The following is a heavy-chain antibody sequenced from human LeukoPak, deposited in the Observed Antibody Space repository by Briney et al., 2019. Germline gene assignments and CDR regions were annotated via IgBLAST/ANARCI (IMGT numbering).Heavy chain of an antibody. Sequence: PGGSLRLSCVASGFTFNSYAMSWVRQAPGKGLEWVSGISDSGGRTYYVDSVKGRFTISRDNSKNTLYLQMNSLRAEDTAVYYCAKASLPYGSGSYCWFDPWGQGTLVTVSS. CDR3: AKASLPYGSGSYCWFDP. D-gene: IGHD3-10*01. V-gene: IGHV3-23*01. CDR1: GFTFNSYA. J-gene: IGHJ5*02. CDR2: ISDSGGRT.